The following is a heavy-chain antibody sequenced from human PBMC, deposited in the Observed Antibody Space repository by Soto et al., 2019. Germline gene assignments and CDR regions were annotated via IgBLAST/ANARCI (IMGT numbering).Heavy chain of an antibody. J-gene: IGHJ6*02. CDR1: GSTFSSYW. Sequence: GGSLRLSCAASGSTFSSYWMSWVRQAPGKGLEWVANIKQDGSEKYYVDSVKGRFTISRDNAKNSLYLQMNSLRAEDTAVYYCARVVRVVGATAFYYYYGMDVWGQGTTVTVSS. CDR2: IKQDGSEK. V-gene: IGHV3-7*03. CDR3: ARVVRVVGATAFYYYYGMDV. D-gene: IGHD1-26*01.